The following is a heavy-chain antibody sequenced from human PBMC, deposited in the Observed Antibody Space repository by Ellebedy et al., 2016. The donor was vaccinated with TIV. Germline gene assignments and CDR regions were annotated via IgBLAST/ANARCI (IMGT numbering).Heavy chain of an antibody. J-gene: IGHJ4*02. V-gene: IGHV3-72*01. CDR3: ARGRASSGSHDFDY. CDR1: GFTFSDHY. Sequence: GESLKISXAASGFTFSDHYMDWVRQAPGKGLEWVGRSRNKANSYTTEYAASVKGRFTISRDDSENSMYLQMNSLKTEDTAVYYCARGRASSGSHDFDYWGQGTLVTVSS. CDR2: SRNKANSYTT. D-gene: IGHD3-22*01.